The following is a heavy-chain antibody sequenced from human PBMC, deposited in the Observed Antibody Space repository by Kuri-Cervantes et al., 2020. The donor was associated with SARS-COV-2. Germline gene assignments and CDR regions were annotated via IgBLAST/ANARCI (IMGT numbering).Heavy chain of an antibody. CDR3: ARDIAARPLDV. J-gene: IGHJ6*02. V-gene: IGHV1-69*10. Sequence: SVKVSCKSSGCTFTGYYMHWVRQATGQGLEWMGGVIHIIGITNYAQKFQGRVTMTADTSTSTAYMELSSLRYDDTAVYYCARDIAARPLDVWGQGTTVTVSS. D-gene: IGHD6-6*01. CDR1: GCTFTGYY. CDR2: VIHIIGIT.